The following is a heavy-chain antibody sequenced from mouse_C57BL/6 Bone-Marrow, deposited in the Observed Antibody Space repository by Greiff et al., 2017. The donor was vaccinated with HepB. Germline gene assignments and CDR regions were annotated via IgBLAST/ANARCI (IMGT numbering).Heavy chain of an antibody. Sequence: QVQLQQSGAELVKPGASVKISCKASGYAFRSYWMNWVKQRPGKGLEWIGQIHPGDGDTNYNGKFKGKATLTADKSSSTAYMQLSSLTSEDSAVYFCSRRTTVVATDAMDYCGQGTSVTVSS. J-gene: IGHJ4*01. CDR3: SRRTTVVATDAMDY. CDR1: GYAFRSYW. D-gene: IGHD1-1*01. CDR2: IHPGDGDT. V-gene: IGHV1-80*01.